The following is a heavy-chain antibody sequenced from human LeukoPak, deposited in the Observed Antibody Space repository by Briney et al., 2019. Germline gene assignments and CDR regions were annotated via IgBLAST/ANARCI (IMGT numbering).Heavy chain of an antibody. CDR3: ARNRGRGGGYFDY. Sequence: GGSLRLSCSGFIFSSYWMSWVRQAPGRGLQWVANIKPDGSVKFYADSVKGRFTFSGDNSKNSLYLQMNSLRAEETAVYYVARNRGRGGGYFDYWGQGTLVTVYS. CDR1: GFIFSSYW. J-gene: IGHJ4*02. D-gene: IGHD1/OR15-1a*01. CDR2: IKPDGSVK. V-gene: IGHV3-7*05.